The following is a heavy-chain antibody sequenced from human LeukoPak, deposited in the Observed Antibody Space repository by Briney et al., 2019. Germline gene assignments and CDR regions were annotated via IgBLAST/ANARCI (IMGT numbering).Heavy chain of an antibody. D-gene: IGHD3-10*01. Sequence: GGSLRLSCAASGLTFSSYSMNWVRQAPGKGLEWVSYISSSSTIYYADSVKGRFTISRDNAKNSLYLQMNSLRDEDTAVYYCAREGPYYGSGSYGGDVWGQGTTVTVSS. CDR3: AREGPYYGSGSYGGDV. V-gene: IGHV3-48*02. J-gene: IGHJ6*02. CDR2: ISSSSTI. CDR1: GLTFSSYS.